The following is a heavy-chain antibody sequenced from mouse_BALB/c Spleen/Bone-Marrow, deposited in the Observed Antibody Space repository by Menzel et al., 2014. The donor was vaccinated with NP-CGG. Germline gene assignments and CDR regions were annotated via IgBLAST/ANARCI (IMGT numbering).Heavy chain of an antibody. V-gene: IGHV1S22*01. CDR2: IYPGSGST. J-gene: IGHJ4*01. D-gene: IGHD2-3*01. Sequence: GSELVRPGASVKLSCKASGYTFTSYWMHWVKQRPGQGLEWIGNIYPGSGSTNYDEKFKSKATLTVDTSSSTAYMQLSSLTSEDSAVYYCTLRWSYYAMDYWGQGTSVTVSS. CDR1: GYTFTSYW. CDR3: TLRWSYYAMDY.